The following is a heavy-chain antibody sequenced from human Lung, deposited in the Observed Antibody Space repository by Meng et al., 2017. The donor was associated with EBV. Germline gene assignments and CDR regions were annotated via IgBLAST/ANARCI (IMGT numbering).Heavy chain of an antibody. CDR3: ARAGYDSSGYYPQPFDY. CDR1: GYTLTSYA. J-gene: IGHJ4*02. V-gene: IGHV1-3*01. Sequence: QVQVVQSGAGVKKPGASVKVSCKASGYTLTSYAMHWVRQAPGQRLEWMGWINAGNGNTKYSQRFQGRVTITRDTSASTAYMELSSLRSEDTTVYYCARAGYDSSGYYPQPFDYWGQGTLVTVSS. D-gene: IGHD3-22*01. CDR2: INAGNGNT.